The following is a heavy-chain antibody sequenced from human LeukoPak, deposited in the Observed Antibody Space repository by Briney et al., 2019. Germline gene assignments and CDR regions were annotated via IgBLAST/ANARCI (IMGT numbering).Heavy chain of an antibody. CDR1: GFTFSSYA. V-gene: IGHV3-23*01. J-gene: IGHJ4*02. Sequence: GGSLRLSCAASGFTFSSYAMSWVRQAPGKGLEWVSAISGSGGSTYYADSVKGRFTISRDNSKNTLYLQMYSLRAEDTAVYYCAISPAAGPFPPNYWGQGTLVTVSS. D-gene: IGHD6-13*01. CDR3: AISPAAGPFPPNY. CDR2: ISGSGGST.